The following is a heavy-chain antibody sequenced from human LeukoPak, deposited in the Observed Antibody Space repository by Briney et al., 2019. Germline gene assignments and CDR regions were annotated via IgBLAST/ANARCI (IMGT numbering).Heavy chain of an antibody. J-gene: IGHJ4*02. CDR1: GGSISGYY. Sequence: TSETLSLTCTVSGGSISGYYWSWIRQPPGKGLEWIGCIFYSGSTNYNPSLRSRVTISVDTSESQFSLKLSSVTAADTAVYYCARGLIFGVVITHFDYWGQGTLVTVSS. D-gene: IGHD3-3*01. CDR3: ARGLIFGVVITHFDY. CDR2: IFYSGST. V-gene: IGHV4-59*12.